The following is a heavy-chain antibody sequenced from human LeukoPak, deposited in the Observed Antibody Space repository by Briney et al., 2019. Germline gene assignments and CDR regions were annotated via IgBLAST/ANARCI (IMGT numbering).Heavy chain of an antibody. D-gene: IGHD5-12*01. Sequence: SETLSLTCAVYGGSFSGYYWSWIRQPSGKRLEWIGEINHSGSTNYNPSLKSQVTISVDTSTNQFSLKLSSVTAADTAVYFCATRTGDIVATIPSYFDYWGQGTLVTVSS. V-gene: IGHV4-34*01. J-gene: IGHJ4*02. CDR1: GGSFSGYY. CDR3: ATRTGDIVATIPSYFDY. CDR2: INHSGST.